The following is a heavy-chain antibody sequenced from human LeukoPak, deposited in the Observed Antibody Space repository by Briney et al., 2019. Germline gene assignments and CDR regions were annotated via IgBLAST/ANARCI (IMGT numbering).Heavy chain of an antibody. Sequence: GGSLRLSCAASGFTFSSYAMSWVRQAPGKGLEWVSAISGSGGSTYYADSVKGRFTISRDNSKNTLYLQMNSLRAEDTAVYYCARDLEGETNYYFDYWGQGTLVTVSS. V-gene: IGHV3-23*01. CDR3: ARDLEGETNYYFDY. CDR2: ISGSGGST. D-gene: IGHD2-8*01. J-gene: IGHJ4*02. CDR1: GFTFSSYA.